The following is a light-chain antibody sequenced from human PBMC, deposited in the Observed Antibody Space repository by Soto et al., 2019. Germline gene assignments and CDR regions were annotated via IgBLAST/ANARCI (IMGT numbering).Light chain of an antibody. Sequence: DIHLTQSPSSLSASVGDRVTITCRASQAITNNLAWYQQKPGNPPRLLIYDESTLHSGVPSRFSGRKVGTQFILTIDSLQPEDFATYYCQQVKSYPRTFGGGTKVGIK. V-gene: IGKV1-9*01. CDR2: DES. CDR1: QAITNN. CDR3: QQVKSYPRT. J-gene: IGKJ4*01.